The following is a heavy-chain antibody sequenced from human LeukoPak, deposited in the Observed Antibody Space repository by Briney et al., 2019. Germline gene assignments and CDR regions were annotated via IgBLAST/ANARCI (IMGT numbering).Heavy chain of an antibody. Sequence: GGSLRHSCAASGFTFSSYAMSWVRPAPGRGREWVSAIRGSGGSTYYADSVKARFTISRDNSKNTLYLQMNSLRAEDTAVYYCAKGGQWLVRAHYFDYWGQGTLVTVSS. CDR3: AKGGQWLVRAHYFDY. CDR2: IRGSGGST. CDR1: GFTFSSYA. V-gene: IGHV3-23*01. J-gene: IGHJ4*02. D-gene: IGHD6-19*01.